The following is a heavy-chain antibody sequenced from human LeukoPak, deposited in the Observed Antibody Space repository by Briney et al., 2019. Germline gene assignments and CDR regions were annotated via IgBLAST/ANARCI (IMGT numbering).Heavy chain of an antibody. CDR3: AKDSAFYYMDV. D-gene: IGHD3-10*01. CDR2: IYSGGST. V-gene: IGHV3-53*05. CDR1: GFTVSSNY. J-gene: IGHJ6*03. Sequence: GGSLRLSCAASGFTVSSNYMSWVRQAPGKGLEWVSVIYSGGSTYYADSVKGRFTISRDNSKNTLYLQMNSLKGDDTAVYYCAKDSAFYYMDVWGKGTTVIISS.